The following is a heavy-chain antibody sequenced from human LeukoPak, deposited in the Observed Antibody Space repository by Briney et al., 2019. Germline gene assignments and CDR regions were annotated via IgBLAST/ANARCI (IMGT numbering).Heavy chain of an antibody. Sequence: PSETLSLTCTVSGGSISSSSYYWGWIRQPPGKGLEWIGSIYYSGSTYYNPSLKSRVTISVDTSKNQFSLKLSSVTAADTAVYYCARKFDGGYRTNWFDPWGQGTLVTVSS. CDR2: IYYSGST. V-gene: IGHV4-39*01. J-gene: IGHJ5*02. D-gene: IGHD5-12*01. CDR3: ARKFDGGYRTNWFDP. CDR1: GGSISSSSYY.